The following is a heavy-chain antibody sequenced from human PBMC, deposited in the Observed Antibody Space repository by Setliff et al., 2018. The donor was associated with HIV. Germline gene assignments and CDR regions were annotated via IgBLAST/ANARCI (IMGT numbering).Heavy chain of an antibody. CDR1: GYSFTKYW. Sequence: PGESLKISCKGSGYSFTKYWITWVRQMPGKGLEWMGRIDPRDSYTNYSPSFQGHVTISADKSISTAYLQWSSLKASDTAMYYCARHPYSEEYYFDYWGQGTLVTVSS. J-gene: IGHJ4*02. D-gene: IGHD4-4*01. CDR2: IDPRDSYT. CDR3: ARHPYSEEYYFDY. V-gene: IGHV5-10-1*01.